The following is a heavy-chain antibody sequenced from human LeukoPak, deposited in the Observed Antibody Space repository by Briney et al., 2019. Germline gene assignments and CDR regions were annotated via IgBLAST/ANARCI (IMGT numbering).Heavy chain of an antibody. CDR1: GGFISSYY. CDR3: ARAGYYYGSGHPAREYYFDY. Sequence: SETLSLTCTVSGGFISSYYWSWIRQPPGKGLEWLGYIYYSGSTNYNPSLKSRVTISVDTSKNQFSLKLSSVTAADTAVYYCARAGYYYGSGHPAREYYFDYWGQGTLVTVSS. D-gene: IGHD3-10*01. CDR2: IYYSGST. V-gene: IGHV4-59*01. J-gene: IGHJ4*02.